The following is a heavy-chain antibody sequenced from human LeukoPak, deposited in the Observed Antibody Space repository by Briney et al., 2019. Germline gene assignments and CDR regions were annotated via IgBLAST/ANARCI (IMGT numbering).Heavy chain of an antibody. V-gene: IGHV1-8*02. J-gene: IGHJ6*03. CDR3: ARRNILTGYCSGGSCYYYYYMDV. CDR1: GYTFTTYG. D-gene: IGHD2-15*01. Sequence: ASVKVSCKASGYTFTTYGIIWVRQATGRGLEWMGWMNPNSGNTGYAQKFQGRVTMTRNTSISTAYMELSSLRSEDTAVYYCARRNILTGYCSGGSCYYYYYMDVWGKGTTVTISS. CDR2: MNPNSGNT.